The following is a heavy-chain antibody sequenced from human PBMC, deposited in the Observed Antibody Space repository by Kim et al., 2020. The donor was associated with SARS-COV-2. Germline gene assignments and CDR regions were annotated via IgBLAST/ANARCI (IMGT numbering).Heavy chain of an antibody. V-gene: IGHV3-49*03. CDR1: GFTFGDYA. J-gene: IGHJ6*02. Sequence: GGSLRLSCTASGFTFGDYAMSWFRQAPGKGLEWVGFIRSKAYGGTTEYAASVKGRFTISRDDSKSIAYLQMNSLKTEDTAVYYCTRWVRGLYYYGMDVWGQGTTVTVSS. D-gene: IGHD3-10*01. CDR3: TRWVRGLYYYGMDV. CDR2: IRSKAYGGTT.